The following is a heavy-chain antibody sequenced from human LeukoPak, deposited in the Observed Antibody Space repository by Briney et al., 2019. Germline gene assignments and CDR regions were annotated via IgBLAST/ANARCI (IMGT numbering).Heavy chain of an antibody. CDR2: VYYSGNT. D-gene: IGHD6-19*01. Sequence: PSETLSLTCTVSGGSISGFYWNWIRQPPGKGLEWIGYVYYSGNTNYNPSLKSRVTISVDTSKNQFSLKLSSVTAADTAVYYCARAGYRSSGWYLRLFDPWGQGTLVTVSS. CDR3: ARAGYRSSGWYLRLFDP. J-gene: IGHJ5*02. V-gene: IGHV4-59*01. CDR1: GGSISGFY.